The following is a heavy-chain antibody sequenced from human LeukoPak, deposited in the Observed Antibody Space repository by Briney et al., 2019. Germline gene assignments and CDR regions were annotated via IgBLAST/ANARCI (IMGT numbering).Heavy chain of an antibody. D-gene: IGHD3-3*01. CDR1: GFTFSGYG. CDR3: AKEKSIRFLEWFSNYFDY. Sequence: AGGSLRLSCAASGFTFSGYGMHWVRQAPGKGLEWVAVISYDGSNKYYADSVKGRFTISRDNSKNTLYLQMNSLRAEDTAVYYCAKEKSIRFLEWFSNYFDYWGQGTLVTVSS. CDR2: ISYDGSNK. V-gene: IGHV3-30*18. J-gene: IGHJ4*02.